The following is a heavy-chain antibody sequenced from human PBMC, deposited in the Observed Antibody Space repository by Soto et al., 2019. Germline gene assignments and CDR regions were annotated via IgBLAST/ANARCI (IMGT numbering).Heavy chain of an antibody. CDR3: TRHDVAVAGTLRDYYYGMDV. V-gene: IGHV3-73*01. J-gene: IGHJ6*02. Sequence: EVQLVESGGGLVQPGGSLKLSCAASGVTFSGSAMHWVRQASGKGLEWVGRIRSKANSYATAYAASVKGRFTISRDDSKNTAYLQMNSLKTEDTAVYYCTRHDVAVAGTLRDYYYGMDVWGQGTTVTVSS. D-gene: IGHD6-19*01. CDR1: GVTFSGSA. CDR2: IRSKANSYAT.